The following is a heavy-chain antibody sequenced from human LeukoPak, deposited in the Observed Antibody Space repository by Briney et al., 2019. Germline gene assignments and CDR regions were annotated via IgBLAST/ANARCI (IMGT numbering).Heavy chain of an antibody. J-gene: IGHJ6*02. CDR1: GGSFSGYH. CDR3: ARAFYDFWSGYPGGMDV. Sequence: SETLSLTCAVYGGSFSGYHRSWIRQPPGKGLEWIGEINHSGSTNYNPSLKSRVTISVDTSKNQFSLKLSSVTAADTAVYYCARAFYDFWSGYPGGMDVWGQGTTVTVSS. D-gene: IGHD3-3*01. CDR2: INHSGST. V-gene: IGHV4-34*01.